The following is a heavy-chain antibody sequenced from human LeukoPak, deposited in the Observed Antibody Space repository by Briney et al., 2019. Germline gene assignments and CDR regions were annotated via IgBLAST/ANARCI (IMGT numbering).Heavy chain of an antibody. D-gene: IGHD3-22*01. CDR1: GFTVGSNT. CDR3: ARGGSYFDISGYYFY. V-gene: IGHV3-66*01. J-gene: IGHJ4*02. Sequence: GVSVRLSCAASGFTVGSNTMSWVRQAPGKGVEWVSIIYIGGRATYADSVKGRFTISRDNSKNTLYLQMNSLRTEDTAVYYCARGGSYFDISGYYFYWGQGTLVTVSS. CDR2: IYIGGRA.